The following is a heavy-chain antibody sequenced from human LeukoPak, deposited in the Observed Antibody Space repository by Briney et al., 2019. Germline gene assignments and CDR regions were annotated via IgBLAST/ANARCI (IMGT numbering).Heavy chain of an antibody. V-gene: IGHV1-2*02. Sequence: ASVKVSCKASGYTFTGYYMHWVRQAPGQGLEWMGWINPNSGGTNYAQKFQGRVTMTRDTSISTAYMELSRLRSDDTAVYYCARVSGSYPNSYFDYWGQGTLVPVSS. CDR1: GYTFTGYY. CDR2: INPNSGGT. J-gene: IGHJ4*02. CDR3: ARVSGSYPNSYFDY. D-gene: IGHD3-10*01.